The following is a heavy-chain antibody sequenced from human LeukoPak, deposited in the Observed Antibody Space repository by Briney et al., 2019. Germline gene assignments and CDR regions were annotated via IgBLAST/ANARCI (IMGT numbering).Heavy chain of an antibody. CDR2: IKQDGSEK. Sequence: GGSLRLSCAASGFTFSSYWMSWVRQAPGKGPEWVANIKQDGSEKYYVDSVKGRFTISRDNAKNSLYLQMNSLRAEDTAVYYCARDVSGWAHYYFDYWGQGTLVTVSS. D-gene: IGHD6-19*01. J-gene: IGHJ4*02. CDR1: GFTFSSYW. CDR3: ARDVSGWAHYYFDY. V-gene: IGHV3-7*01.